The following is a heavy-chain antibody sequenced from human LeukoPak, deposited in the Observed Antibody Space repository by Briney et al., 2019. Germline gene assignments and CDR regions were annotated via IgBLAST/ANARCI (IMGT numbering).Heavy chain of an antibody. J-gene: IGHJ4*02. Sequence: GGSLRLSCAASGFTFSSYGMHWVRQAPGKGLEWVAVIWYDGSNKYYADSVKGRFTISRDNSKNTLYLQMNSLRAEDTAVYYCAREQDGYNPPLDYWGQGTLVTVSS. CDR2: IWYDGSNK. CDR1: GFTFSSYG. D-gene: IGHD5-24*01. CDR3: AREQDGYNPPLDY. V-gene: IGHV3-33*01.